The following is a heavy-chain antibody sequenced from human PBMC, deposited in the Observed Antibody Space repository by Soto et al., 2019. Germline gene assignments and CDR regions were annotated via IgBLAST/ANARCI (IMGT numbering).Heavy chain of an antibody. CDR3: ARVGGDIVVVVAATPYYYYGMDV. V-gene: IGHV1-18*01. Sequence: ASVKVSCKASGYTFTSYGISWVRQAPGQGLEWMGWISAYNGNTNYAQKLQGRVTMTTDTSTSTAYMELRSLGSDDTAVYYCARVGGDIVVVVAATPYYYYGMDVWGQGTTVTVSS. CDR2: ISAYNGNT. J-gene: IGHJ6*02. CDR1: GYTFTSYG. D-gene: IGHD2-15*01.